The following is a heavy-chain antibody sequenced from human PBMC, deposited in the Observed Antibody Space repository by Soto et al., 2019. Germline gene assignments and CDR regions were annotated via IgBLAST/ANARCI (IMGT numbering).Heavy chain of an antibody. D-gene: IGHD1-1*01. Sequence: QVQLVESGGGVVQPERSLRLSCAASGFTFSDYNMHWVRQAPGKGLEWLTLIWAHGRDSWYTDSVKGRFTVSRDNARNTLSLQMDSLRVEDTAVYFCAKSGGGSAPYAMDVWGQGTTVTVSS. CDR3: AKSGGGSAPYAMDV. J-gene: IGHJ6*02. CDR1: GFTFSDYN. CDR2: IWAHGRDS. V-gene: IGHV3-33*06.